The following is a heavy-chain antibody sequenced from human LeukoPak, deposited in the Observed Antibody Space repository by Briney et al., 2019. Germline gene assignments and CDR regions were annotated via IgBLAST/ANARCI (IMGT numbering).Heavy chain of an antibody. V-gene: IGHV3-23*01. CDR2: ISGSGGST. D-gene: IGHD3-10*01. Sequence: GGSLRLSCAASGFTFSSYAMSWVRQAPGKGLEWVSAISGSGGSTYYADSVKGRFTISRDNAKNSLYLQVNSLRAEDTAVYYCARGVGGSGSYYPFDPWGQGTLVTVSS. CDR3: ARGVGGSGSYYPFDP. CDR1: GFTFSSYA. J-gene: IGHJ5*02.